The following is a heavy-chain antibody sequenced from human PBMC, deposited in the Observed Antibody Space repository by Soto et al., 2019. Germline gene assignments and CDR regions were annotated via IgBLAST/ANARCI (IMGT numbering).Heavy chain of an antibody. CDR3: ASTLLVAAPDFTRELKSPFDY. CDR2: IYYSGST. J-gene: IGHJ4*02. CDR1: GGSISSVGYY. V-gene: IGHV4-31*03. D-gene: IGHD2-15*01. Sequence: QVQLQESVPGLVKPSQTLSLTCTVSGGSISSVGYYWSWIRQHPGKGLERIGYIYYSGSTYYNPSLKIRVTISGDTSKNQCSLKLSSVTAADTAVYYCASTLLVAAPDFTRELKSPFDYWGQGTLVTVSS.